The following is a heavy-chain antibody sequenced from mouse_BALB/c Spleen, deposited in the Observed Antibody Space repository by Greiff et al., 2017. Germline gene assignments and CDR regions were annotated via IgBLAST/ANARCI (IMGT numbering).Heavy chain of an antibody. CDR2: ISYDGSN. D-gene: IGHD2-2*01. Sequence: EVQLQESGPGLVKPSQSLSLTCSVTGYSITSGYYWNWIRQFPGNKLERMGYISYDGSNNYNPSLKNRISITRDTSKNQFFLKLNSVTTEDTATYYCAREDYGYLYAMDYWGQGTSVTVSS. CDR3: AREDYGYLYAMDY. J-gene: IGHJ4*01. V-gene: IGHV3-6*02. CDR1: GYSITSGYY.